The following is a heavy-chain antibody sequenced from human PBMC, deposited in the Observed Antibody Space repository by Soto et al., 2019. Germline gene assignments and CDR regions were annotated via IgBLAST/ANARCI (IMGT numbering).Heavy chain of an antibody. CDR1: GFTFSRYA. D-gene: IGHD2-15*01. CDR2: VSIGGST. J-gene: IGHJ4*02. Sequence: DVQLLESGGGLVQPEGSLRLSCAASGFTFSRYAMGWARQGPGKGLEWVAVVSIGGSTHYADSVRGRFTISRDNSKNTLSLQMNSMAAEDTAVYFCAKRRGAGGHFDYWGQGALVTVSS. V-gene: IGHV3-23*01. CDR3: AKRRGAGGHFDY.